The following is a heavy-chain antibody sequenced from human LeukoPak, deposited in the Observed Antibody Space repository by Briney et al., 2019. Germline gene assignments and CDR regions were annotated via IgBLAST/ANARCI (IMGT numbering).Heavy chain of an antibody. CDR1: GGSISSGDYY. J-gene: IGHJ4*02. Sequence: SETLSLTCTVSGGSISSGDYYWSWIRQPPGKGLEWIGYIYYSGSTYYNPSLKSRVTISVDTSKNQFSLKLSSVTAADTAAYYCARVDDTYFDYWGQGTLVTVSS. D-gene: IGHD3-9*01. V-gene: IGHV4-30-4*01. CDR3: ARVDDTYFDY. CDR2: IYYSGST.